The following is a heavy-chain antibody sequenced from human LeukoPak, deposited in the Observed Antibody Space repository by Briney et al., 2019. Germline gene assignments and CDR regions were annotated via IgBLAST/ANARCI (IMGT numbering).Heavy chain of an antibody. Sequence: GGSLRLSCAASGFTFSSYAMSWVRQAPGKGLEWVSAISGSGGSTYYADSVKGRFTIFRDNSKNTLYLQMNSLRAEDTAVYYCAKVCPPRYCSGGSCPAYWGQGTLVTVSS. J-gene: IGHJ4*02. V-gene: IGHV3-23*01. CDR3: AKVCPPRYCSGGSCPAY. CDR2: ISGSGGST. CDR1: GFTFSSYA. D-gene: IGHD2-15*01.